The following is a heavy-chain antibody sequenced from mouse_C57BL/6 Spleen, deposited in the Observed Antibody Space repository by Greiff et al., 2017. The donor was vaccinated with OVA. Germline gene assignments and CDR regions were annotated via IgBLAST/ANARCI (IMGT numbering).Heavy chain of an antibody. CDR3: ASYDYDEDYYAMDY. D-gene: IGHD2-4*01. Sequence: EVQVVESGGDLVKPGGSLKLSCAASGFTFSSYGMSWVRQTPDKRLEWVATISSGGSYTYYPDSVKGRFTISRDNAKNTLYLQMSSLKSEDTAMYYCASYDYDEDYYAMDYWGQGTSVTVSS. CDR2: ISSGGSYT. V-gene: IGHV5-6*01. J-gene: IGHJ4*01. CDR1: GFTFSSYG.